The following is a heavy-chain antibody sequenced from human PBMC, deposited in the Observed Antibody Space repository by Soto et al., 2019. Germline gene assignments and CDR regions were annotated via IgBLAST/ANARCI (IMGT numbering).Heavy chain of an antibody. D-gene: IGHD1-1*01. CDR1: GFTVSRIY. CDR3: PRDLDWNNNYYWYSDMDV. J-gene: IGHJ6*02. V-gene: IGHV3-66*01. Sequence: EVQLVESGVGLFQPGGSLRLSCAPSGFTVSRIYRKWVRQAPGKGLEWVSAIHSDGVTHYAGSVKGRCTISRDNATNTVYLQMNSLRSEDTALYYCPRDLDWNNNYYWYSDMDVCVQGPSVTVSS. CDR2: IHSDGVT.